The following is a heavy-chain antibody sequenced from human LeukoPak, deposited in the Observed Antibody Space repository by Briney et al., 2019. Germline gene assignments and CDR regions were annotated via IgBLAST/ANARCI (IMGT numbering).Heavy chain of an antibody. CDR2: ISSSSSYT. CDR1: GFTFSDYY. D-gene: IGHD3-22*01. V-gene: IGHV3-11*03. Sequence: GGSLRLSCAASGFTFSDYYMSWIRQAPGKGLEWVSCISSSSSYTNYADSVKGRFTISRDNAKNSLYLQMNSLRAEDTAVYYCARVYYDSSGYYYTFDYWGQGTLVTISS. J-gene: IGHJ4*02. CDR3: ARVYYDSSGYYYTFDY.